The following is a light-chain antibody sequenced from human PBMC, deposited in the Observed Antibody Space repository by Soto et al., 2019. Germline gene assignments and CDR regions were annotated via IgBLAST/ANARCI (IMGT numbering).Light chain of an antibody. V-gene: IGLV2-14*01. J-gene: IGLJ1*01. CDR2: EVS. CDR3: SSYTSSNTLV. CDR1: SSDVGGYNY. Sequence: QSALTQPASVSGSPGQSITISCTGTSSDVGGYNYVSWYQQEPGKAPKLMIYEVSNRPSGVSDRFSGSKSGNTASLTISGLQAEDEADYYCSSYTSSNTLVFGNGTKVTVL.